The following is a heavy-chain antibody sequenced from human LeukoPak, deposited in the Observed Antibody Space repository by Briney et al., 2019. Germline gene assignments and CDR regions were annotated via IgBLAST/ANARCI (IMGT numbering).Heavy chain of an antibody. D-gene: IGHD1-1*01. CDR3: ARATTGTTNWFDP. J-gene: IGHJ5*02. CDR1: GGSISSYY. Sequence: SETLSLTCTVSGGSISSYYWSWIRQPPGKGPEWIGYIYYSGSTNYNPSLKSRVTISVDTSKNQYSLKLSSVTAADTAVYYCARATTGTTNWFDPWGQGTLVTVSS. V-gene: IGHV4-59*01. CDR2: IYYSGST.